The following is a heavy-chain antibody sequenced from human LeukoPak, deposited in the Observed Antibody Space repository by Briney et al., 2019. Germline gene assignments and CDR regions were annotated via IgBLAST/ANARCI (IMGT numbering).Heavy chain of an antibody. Sequence: SETLSLTCTVSGGSIHSSSYYWVWIRQPPGQGLEWIGNIYYSGSTYYSPFLNSRVSISIDTSKNQFSLKLSSVTAADTAVYYCSREGLVTAIGAFDIWGQGTMVTVSS. CDR3: SREGLVTAIGAFDI. CDR1: GGSIHSSSYY. J-gene: IGHJ3*02. D-gene: IGHD2-21*02. V-gene: IGHV4-39*07. CDR2: IYYSGST.